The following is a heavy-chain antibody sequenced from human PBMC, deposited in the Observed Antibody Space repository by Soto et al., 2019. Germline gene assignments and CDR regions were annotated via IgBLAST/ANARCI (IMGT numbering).Heavy chain of an antibody. CDR2: TSYDGSKK. CDR1: G. V-gene: IGHV3-30-3*01. Sequence: GVRWIRQKQSKGLEWIVITSYDGSKKYYADSVEGRFTISRDNSKNTLNLQMNSLRTEDTAVYYCVREMTAPSGYYYGLDVWGQGTTVTVSS. J-gene: IGHJ6*02. D-gene: IGHD5-18*01. CDR3: VREMTAPSGYYYGLDV.